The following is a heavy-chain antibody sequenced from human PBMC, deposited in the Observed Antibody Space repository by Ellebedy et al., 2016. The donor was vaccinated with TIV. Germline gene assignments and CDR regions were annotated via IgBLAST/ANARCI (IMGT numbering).Heavy chain of an antibody. V-gene: IGHV3-43*02. CDR3: AKDIGGDFDY. D-gene: IGHD4-23*01. J-gene: IGHJ4*02. CDR2: ISGDGGST. CDR1: GFTFDDYA. Sequence: GESLKISCAASGFTFDDYAMHWVRQAPGKGLEWVSLISGDGGSTYYADSVKGRFTISRDNSKNSLYLQMNSLRTEDTALYYCAKDIGGDFDYWGQGTLVTVSS.